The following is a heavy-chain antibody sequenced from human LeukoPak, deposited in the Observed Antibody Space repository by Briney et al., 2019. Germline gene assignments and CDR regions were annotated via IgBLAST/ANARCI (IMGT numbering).Heavy chain of an antibody. CDR2: INPNSGGT. V-gene: IGHV1-2*02. Sequence: GASVKVSCKASGYTFTGYYMHWVRQAPGQGLEWMGWINPNSGGTNYAQKFQGRVTMTRDTSISTAYMELSRLRSDDTAVYYCASEDTMVRGVFDYWGQGTLVTVSS. D-gene: IGHD3-10*01. CDR1: GYTFTGYY. J-gene: IGHJ4*02. CDR3: ASEDTMVRGVFDY.